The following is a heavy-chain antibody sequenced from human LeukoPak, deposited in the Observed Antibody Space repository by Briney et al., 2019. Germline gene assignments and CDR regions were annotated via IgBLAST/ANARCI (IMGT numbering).Heavy chain of an antibody. CDR1: GYSINSGYS. J-gene: IGHJ6*02. CDR2: VSHSGST. Sequence: SETLSLTCTVSGYSINSGYSWGWIRQPPGERLEWIGSVSHSGSTYYNPSLKSRLTISVDIFKNQFSLNLSSVTAADTAVYYCARATTVPYYYYGMDVWGQGTTVTVSS. V-gene: IGHV4-38-2*02. D-gene: IGHD4-17*01. CDR3: ARATTVPYYYYGMDV.